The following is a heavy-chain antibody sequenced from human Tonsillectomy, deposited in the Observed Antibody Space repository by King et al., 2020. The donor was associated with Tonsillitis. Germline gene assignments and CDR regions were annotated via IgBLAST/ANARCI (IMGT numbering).Heavy chain of an antibody. CDR2: IIPIVGVT. CDR3: SRRGIINYGMDV. D-gene: IGHD2-15*01. J-gene: IGHJ6*02. CDR1: GGTFNNYG. V-gene: IGHV1-69*10. Sequence: VQLVQSGAEVKKPGSSLKVSCKASGGTFNNYGISWVRQAPGQGLDWMGGIIPIVGVTNYAQKFQGRVTITADESTRTAYMELRSLRSDVTAVYYCSRRGIINYGMDVWGQGTTVIVSS.